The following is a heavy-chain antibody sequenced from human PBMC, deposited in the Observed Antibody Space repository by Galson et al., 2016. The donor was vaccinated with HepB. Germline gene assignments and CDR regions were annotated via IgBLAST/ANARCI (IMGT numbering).Heavy chain of an antibody. V-gene: IGHV3-53*01. CDR2: IYSGGST. CDR3: VRGWDLFDY. D-gene: IGHD1-26*01. Sequence: SLRLSCAASGFTVNNNYMRWVRQAPGKGLEWVSLIYSGGSTSFAESVKGRFTISRDNSKNTLYLQMNSLRAEDTAIYYCVRGWDLFDYWGQGTLVTVSS. J-gene: IGHJ4*02. CDR1: GFTVNNNY.